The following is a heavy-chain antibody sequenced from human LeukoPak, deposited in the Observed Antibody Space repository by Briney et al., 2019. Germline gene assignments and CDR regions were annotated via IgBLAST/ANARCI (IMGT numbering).Heavy chain of an antibody. CDR1: GYSIVSGYH. CDR2: IYYGGT. V-gene: IGHV4-38-2*02. J-gene: IGHJ4*02. Sequence: PSETLSLTCSVSGYSIVSGYHWAWIRQPPGKGLEWIGSIYYGGTNYNPSLRGRVTILMDTSKNQFSLELSSVTAADTALYFCARDDYSNYGHYWGQGKLVTVSS. CDR3: ARDDYSNYGHY. D-gene: IGHD4-11*01.